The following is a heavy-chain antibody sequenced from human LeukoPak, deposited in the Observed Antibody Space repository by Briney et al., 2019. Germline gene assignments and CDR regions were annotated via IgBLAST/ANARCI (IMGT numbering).Heavy chain of an antibody. Sequence: GGSLRLSCAASGFTFSSYAMSWVRQAPGKGLERVANIKQDGSEKYYVDSVKGRFTISRDNAKNSLYLQMNSLRAEDTAVYYCARVVTGGAFDIWGQGTMVTVSS. D-gene: IGHD3-16*02. J-gene: IGHJ3*02. CDR3: ARVVTGGAFDI. CDR2: IKQDGSEK. CDR1: GFTFSSYA. V-gene: IGHV3-7*01.